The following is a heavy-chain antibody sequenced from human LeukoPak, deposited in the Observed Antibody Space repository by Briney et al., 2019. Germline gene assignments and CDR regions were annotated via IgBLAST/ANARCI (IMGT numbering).Heavy chain of an antibody. J-gene: IGHJ5*02. CDR3: ARSTRSWFDP. D-gene: IGHD1-26*01. Sequence: PSETLSLTCSVSGGSITTFYWSWIRQPPGRGLEWIGYIYNSGSTNYNPSLKSRVTISVDTSNNQVSLKLRSVTAADTAVYYCARSTRSWFDPWGQGTLVTVSS. CDR2: IYNSGST. V-gene: IGHV4-59*01. CDR1: GGSITTFY.